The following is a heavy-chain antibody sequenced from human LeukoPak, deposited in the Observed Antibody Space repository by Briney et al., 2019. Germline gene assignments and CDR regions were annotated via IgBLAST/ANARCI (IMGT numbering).Heavy chain of an antibody. CDR3: ASGMNYGDAAYFDY. J-gene: IGHJ4*02. V-gene: IGHV3-66*02. D-gene: IGHD4-17*01. Sequence: GGSLRLSCAASGFTVSSNYMSWVRQAPGKGLEWVPVIYSGGSTYYADSVKGRFTISIDNSKNTLYLQMNSLRAEDTAVYYCASGMNYGDAAYFDYWGQGTLVTVSS. CDR1: GFTVSSNY. CDR2: IYSGGST.